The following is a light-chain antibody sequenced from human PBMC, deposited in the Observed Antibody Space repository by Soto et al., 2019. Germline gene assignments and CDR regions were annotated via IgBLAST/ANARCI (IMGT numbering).Light chain of an antibody. V-gene: IGKV2-30*01. J-gene: IGKJ2*01. CDR2: KVS. CDR1: QSLVYSDGNTY. CDR3: MHATHWPYT. Sequence: DVVMTQSPLSLPVTLGQPASISCRSSQSLVYSDGNTYLSWFQQRPGQSPRPLIYKVSNRDSGVPDRFSGSGSGTDFTLKISGVEAEDVGVYYCMHATHWPYTFGQGTKLEI.